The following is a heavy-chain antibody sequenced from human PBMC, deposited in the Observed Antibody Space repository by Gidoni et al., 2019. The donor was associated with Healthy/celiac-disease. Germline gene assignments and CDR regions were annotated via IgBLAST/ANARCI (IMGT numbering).Heavy chain of an antibody. Sequence: QITLKESGPTLVNPTQTLTLTCTFSGFSPSTSGVGVGWIRQPPGKALEWPALIYWNDDKHYSPSLKSRLTIAKDTSNNQVVLTMTNMDPVDTATYCCTDGYYHDAFDIWGQGTMVTVSS. D-gene: IGHD1-26*01. CDR2: IYWNDDK. V-gene: IGHV2-5*01. J-gene: IGHJ3*02. CDR3: TDGYYHDAFDI. CDR1: GFSPSTSGVG.